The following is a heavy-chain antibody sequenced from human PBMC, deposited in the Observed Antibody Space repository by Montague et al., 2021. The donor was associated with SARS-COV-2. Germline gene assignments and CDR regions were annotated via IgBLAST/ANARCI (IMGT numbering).Heavy chain of an antibody. CDR2: IYHGGST. V-gene: IGHV4-34*01. Sequence: SETLSLTCAVHGGSFSTYSWNWIRQPPGKGLEWIGEIYHGGSTNYNPSLKSRVTISADTSKNQFSLTLTSVAAADTAVYYCARLGDGVVPSPILGVGPYYSYDHIDFWGKGTTVPVSS. J-gene: IGHJ6*03. D-gene: IGHD2-15*01. CDR3: ARLGDGVVPSPILGVGPYYSYDHIDF. CDR1: GGSFSTYS.